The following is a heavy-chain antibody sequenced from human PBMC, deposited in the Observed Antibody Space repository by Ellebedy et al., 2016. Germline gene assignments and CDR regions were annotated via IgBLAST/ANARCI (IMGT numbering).Heavy chain of an antibody. CDR3: ARDRGIVVSYGMDV. J-gene: IGHJ6*02. CDR1: GFTFSNFA. V-gene: IGHV3-21*01. CDR2: ISRTSTYI. D-gene: IGHD3-22*01. Sequence: GESLKISCTASGFTFSNFAMSWVRQAPGKGLEWVSSISRTSTYIYYADSVKGRFTISRDNGKNTLYLQMNSLRAEDTAVYYCARDRGIVVSYGMDVWGQGTTATVSS.